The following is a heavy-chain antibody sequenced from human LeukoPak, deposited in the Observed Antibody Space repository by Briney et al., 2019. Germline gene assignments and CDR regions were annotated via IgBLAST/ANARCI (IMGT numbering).Heavy chain of an antibody. CDR1: GYTFTGYY. V-gene: IGHV1-2*02. CDR2: INPNSGGT. D-gene: IGHD3-22*01. CDR3: ARASNYYDSSGYSDY. Sequence: ASVKVSCKASGYTFTGYYMHWVRQAPGQGLEWVGWINPNSGGTNYAQKFQGRVTMTRDTSISTAYMELSRLRSDDTAVYYCARASNYYDSSGYSDYWGQGTLVTVSS. J-gene: IGHJ4*02.